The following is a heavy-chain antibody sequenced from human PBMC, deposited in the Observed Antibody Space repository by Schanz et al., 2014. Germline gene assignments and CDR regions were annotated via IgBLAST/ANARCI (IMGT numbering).Heavy chain of an antibody. D-gene: IGHD2-2*01. Sequence: VQLLQSGGALVQPGGSLRLSCSASGFTFSTYAMSWARQTPGKGLEWVSSITTGGNTYYRDSVKGRFIVSRDNSKNSLFLQMNSLSAEDTAVYYCAKVAPAATYLDSWGLGTLXTVSS. J-gene: IGHJ4*02. CDR2: ITTGGNT. CDR1: GFTFSTYA. V-gene: IGHV3-23*01. CDR3: AKVAPAATYLDS.